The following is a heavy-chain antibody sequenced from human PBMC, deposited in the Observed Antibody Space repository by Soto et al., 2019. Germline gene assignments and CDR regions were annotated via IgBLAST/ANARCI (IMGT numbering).Heavy chain of an antibody. CDR3: ARTVVWSGSHSHPPAEYFQH. Sequence: QVQLVQSGAEVKKPGASVKVSCKASDYTFTSYGITWVRQAPGQGLEWMGWISGYNGNTNYAQKLQGRVNVPTDTSTRTADMELRSLGSYDPAVYYCARTVVWSGSHSHPPAEYFQHWGQGTLVTVSS. CDR2: ISGYNGNT. V-gene: IGHV1-18*01. CDR1: DYTFTSYG. D-gene: IGHD1-26*01. J-gene: IGHJ1*01.